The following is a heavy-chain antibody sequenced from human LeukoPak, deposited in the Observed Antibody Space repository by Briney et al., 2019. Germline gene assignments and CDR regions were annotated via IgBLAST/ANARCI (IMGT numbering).Heavy chain of an antibody. CDR2: ISYDGSNK. Sequence: GRSLRLSCAASGFTFSSYGMHWVRQAPGKGLEWVAVISYDGSNKYYADSVKGRFTISRDSSKNTLYLQMNSLRAEDTAVYYCAKILVTGPGTDYWGQGTLVTVSS. J-gene: IGHJ4*02. CDR1: GFTFSSYG. V-gene: IGHV3-30*18. CDR3: AKILVTGPGTDY. D-gene: IGHD3-9*01.